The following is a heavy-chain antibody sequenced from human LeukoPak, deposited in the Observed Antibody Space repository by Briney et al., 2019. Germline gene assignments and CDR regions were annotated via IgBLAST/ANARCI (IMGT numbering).Heavy chain of an antibody. Sequence: GASVKVSCKASGGTFSSYAISWVRQAPGQGLEWMGRIIPILGIANYAQKFQGRVTITADKSTSTAYMELSSLRSEDTAVHYCARGVAGANFDYWGQGTLVTVSS. CDR3: ARGVAGANFDY. J-gene: IGHJ4*02. D-gene: IGHD6-19*01. V-gene: IGHV1-69*04. CDR1: GGTFSSYA. CDR2: IIPILGIA.